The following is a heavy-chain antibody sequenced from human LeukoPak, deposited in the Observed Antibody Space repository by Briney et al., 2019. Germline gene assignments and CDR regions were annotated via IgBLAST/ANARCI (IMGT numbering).Heavy chain of an antibody. Sequence: ASVKVSCKASGYTFTSYYMHWVRQAPGQVLEWMGIINPSGGSTSYAQKFQGRVTMTRDMSTSTVYMELSSLRSEDTAVYYCARASDTAMVPTPLTGWGQGTLVTVSS. CDR1: GYTFTSYY. V-gene: IGHV1-46*01. CDR3: ARASDTAMVPTPLTG. CDR2: INPSGGST. D-gene: IGHD5-18*01. J-gene: IGHJ4*02.